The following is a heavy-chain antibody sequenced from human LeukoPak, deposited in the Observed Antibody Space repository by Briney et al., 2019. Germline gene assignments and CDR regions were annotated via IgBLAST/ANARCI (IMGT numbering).Heavy chain of an antibody. CDR3: ALFPPWHFDY. Sequence: ASVRVSCKASGYTFTSYGISWVRQAPGQGREWMGWISAYNGNTNYAQKLQGRVTMTTDTSTSTAYMELRSLRSDDTAVYYCALFPPWHFDYWGQGTLVTVPS. CDR1: GYTFTSYG. V-gene: IGHV1-18*01. J-gene: IGHJ4*02. CDR2: ISAYNGNT. D-gene: IGHD5-12*01.